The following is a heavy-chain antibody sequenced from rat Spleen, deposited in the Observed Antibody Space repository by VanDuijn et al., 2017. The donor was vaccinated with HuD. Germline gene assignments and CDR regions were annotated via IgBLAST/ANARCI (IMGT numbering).Heavy chain of an antibody. CDR3: ARADSYRFAY. D-gene: IGHD1-1*01. CDR2: INKDSSTI. CDR1: GFNFNDYW. V-gene: IGHV4-2*01. Sequence: EVQLVESGGGLVQPGRFLKLSCAASGFNFNDYWMGWVRQAPGKGLEWIGEINKDSSTINYNPSLKDKFTISRDNAQNTLHLQMSKLGSEDTAIYYCARADSYRFAYWGQGTLVTVSS. J-gene: IGHJ3*01.